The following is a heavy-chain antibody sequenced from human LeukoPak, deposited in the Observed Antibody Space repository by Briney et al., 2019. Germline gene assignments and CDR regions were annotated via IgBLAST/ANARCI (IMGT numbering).Heavy chain of an antibody. CDR1: GFTFSSSA. Sequence: PGRSLRLSCADSGFTFSSSAMHWVCEAPRKGLEWVSVISYDGSNKYYADSVKGRFTISRDNSKNTLYLQMNSLRAEDTAVYYCARDLSTYGMDVWGQGTTVTVSS. CDR2: ISYDGSNK. CDR3: ARDLSTYGMDV. V-gene: IGHV3-30-3*01. D-gene: IGHD2/OR15-2a*01. J-gene: IGHJ6*02.